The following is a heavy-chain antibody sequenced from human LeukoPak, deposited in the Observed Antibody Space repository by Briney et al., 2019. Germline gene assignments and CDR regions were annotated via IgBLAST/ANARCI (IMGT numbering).Heavy chain of an antibody. CDR3: ARDPYGGGWFDP. CDR1: GGSISSGDYY. J-gene: IGHJ5*02. V-gene: IGHV4-30-4*01. D-gene: IGHD4-17*01. CDR2: IYYSGST. Sequence: SETLSLTCTVSGGSISSGDYYWRWIRQPPGKGLEWIGYIYYSGSTYYNPSLKSRVTISVDTSKNQFSLKLSSVTAADTAVYYCARDPYGGGWFDPWGQGTLVTVSS.